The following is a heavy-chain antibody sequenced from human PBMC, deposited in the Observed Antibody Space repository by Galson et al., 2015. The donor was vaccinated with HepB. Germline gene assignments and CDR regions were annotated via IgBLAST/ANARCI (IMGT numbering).Heavy chain of an antibody. Sequence: ETLSLTCTVSGGSINYYYWSWIRQPPGKRLEWIGCIDHSGSANYNPSLKGRVTMSVDTSKNQFSLELRSVTAADTAVYYCARDSGYSATWGLGWFDPWGQGTLVTVSS. CDR2: IDHSGSA. V-gene: IGHV4-59*01. D-gene: IGHD5-12*01. J-gene: IGHJ5*02. CDR3: ARDSGYSATWGLGWFDP. CDR1: GGSINYYY.